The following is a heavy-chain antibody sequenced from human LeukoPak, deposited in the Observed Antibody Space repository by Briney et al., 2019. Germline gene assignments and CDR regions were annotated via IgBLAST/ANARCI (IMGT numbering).Heavy chain of an antibody. CDR3: ARGAYCGSDCHYYFDY. J-gene: IGHJ4*02. CDR1: GFTFSAYW. CDR2: IKPDGNKQ. Sequence: PGGSLRLSCAASGFTFSAYWLSWVRQAPGKGLEWVANIKPDGNKQHYEDSVKGRFTISRDNAKKSLYLQMNSLRAKDTAVYYCARGAYCGSDCHYYFDYWGQGTLLTVSS. D-gene: IGHD2-21*02. V-gene: IGHV3-7*05.